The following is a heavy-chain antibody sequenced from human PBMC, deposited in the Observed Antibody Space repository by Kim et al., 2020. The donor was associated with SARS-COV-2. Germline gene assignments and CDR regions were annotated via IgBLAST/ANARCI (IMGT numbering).Heavy chain of an antibody. Sequence: GGSLRISCAASGFSFDDYGMNWVRQAPGKGLEWVSGINWNGDSTGYADSVKGRFIISRENAKSSLYLQLNSLRAEDTALYYCARDPSSVRFNYYMDVWG. D-gene: IGHD3-10*01. V-gene: IGHV3-20*04. J-gene: IGHJ6*03. CDR2: INWNGDST. CDR1: GFSFDDYG. CDR3: ARDPSSVRFNYYMDV.